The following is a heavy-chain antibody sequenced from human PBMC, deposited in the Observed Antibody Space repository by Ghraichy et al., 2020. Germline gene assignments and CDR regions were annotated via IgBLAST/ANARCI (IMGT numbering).Heavy chain of an antibody. J-gene: IGHJ4*02. V-gene: IGHV3-7*01. CDR1: GFIFSSYY. CDR3: AKGGYNYGSMPIDY. Sequence: GGSLRLSCAASGFIFSSYYMTWVRQVPGKGLEWVANIKHDESEKYYVDSVKCRFTISRATAKNSLYLQMNSLTPDETAVYYCAKGGYNYGSMPIDYWGQGTLVIVSS. CDR2: IKHDESEK. D-gene: IGHD5-18*01.